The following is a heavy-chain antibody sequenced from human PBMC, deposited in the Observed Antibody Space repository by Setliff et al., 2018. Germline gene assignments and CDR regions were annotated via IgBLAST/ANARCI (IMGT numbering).Heavy chain of an antibody. D-gene: IGHD2-2*01. CDR2: IYHSGST. V-gene: IGHV4-39*07. Sequence: PSETLSLTCTVSGVSIRDNYYHWSWIRQAPGKGLEWIGSIYHSGSTYFNPSLQSRVTISVDTSKNQFSLKLNSVTAADTTVYYCARAVPRGATPDYWYFDLWGRGTLVTVSS. J-gene: IGHJ2*01. CDR1: GVSIRDNYYH. CDR3: ARAVPRGATPDYWYFDL.